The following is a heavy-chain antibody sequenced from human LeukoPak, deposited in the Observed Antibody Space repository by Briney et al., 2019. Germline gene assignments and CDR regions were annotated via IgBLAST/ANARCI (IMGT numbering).Heavy chain of an antibody. V-gene: IGHV1-3*01. CDR1: GYTFAKYA. CDR3: ARMDLYCGGDCYSGSDY. J-gene: IGHJ4*02. Sequence: ASVKVSCKASGYTFAKYAMHWVRQAPGQRLEWMGWINAGNGNTKYSQKFQGRVTITRDTSASTAYMELSSLRSEDTAVYYCARMDLYCGGDCYSGSDYWGQGTLVTVSS. D-gene: IGHD2-21*02. CDR2: INAGNGNT.